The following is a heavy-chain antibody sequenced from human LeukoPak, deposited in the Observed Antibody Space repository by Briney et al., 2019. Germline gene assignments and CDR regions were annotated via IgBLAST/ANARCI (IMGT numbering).Heavy chain of an antibody. V-gene: IGHV4-59*01. CDR2: IYYSGST. J-gene: IGHJ6*03. Sequence: SETLSLTCTVSGGSISSYYWSWLRQPPGKGLEWIGYIYYSGSTNYNPSLKSRVTISVDTSKNQFSLKLSSVTAADTAVYYCARAGGSSGWLNYYYYYMDVWGKGTTVTISS. D-gene: IGHD6-19*01. CDR3: ARAGGSSGWLNYYYYYMDV. CDR1: GGSISSYY.